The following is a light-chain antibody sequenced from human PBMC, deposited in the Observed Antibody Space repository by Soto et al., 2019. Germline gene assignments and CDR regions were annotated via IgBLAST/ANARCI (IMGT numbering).Light chain of an antibody. CDR2: GAS. V-gene: IGKV3-20*01. Sequence: EIVLTQSPGTLSLSPGERATLSCRASQSVSSTYLAWYQQKPGQAPRLLIYGASNRATGIPDRFSGSGSGTAFTLTISRREPEDFAVYYCQQYGGSRWTFGQGTRVDI. CDR1: QSVSSTY. CDR3: QQYGGSRWT. J-gene: IGKJ1*01.